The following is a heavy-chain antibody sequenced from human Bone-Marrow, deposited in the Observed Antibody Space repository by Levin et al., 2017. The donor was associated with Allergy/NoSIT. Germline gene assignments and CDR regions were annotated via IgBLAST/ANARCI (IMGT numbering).Heavy chain of an antibody. Sequence: ESGPTLVKPPETLTLTCTVSGFSLSNPRMGVSWIRQPPGKALEWLAHIFSNDEESYNTSLKSRLTIAKDTSKSQVVLTMTNMDPVDTATYYCARLPPRDIPPRGWAGTSGYDWRLSSSWYYFDYWGQGALVAVSS. D-gene: IGHD5-12*01. J-gene: IGHJ4*02. CDR2: IFSNDEE. CDR1: GFSLSNPRMG. CDR3: ARLPPRDIPPRGWAGTSGYDWRLSSSWYYFDY. V-gene: IGHV2-26*01.